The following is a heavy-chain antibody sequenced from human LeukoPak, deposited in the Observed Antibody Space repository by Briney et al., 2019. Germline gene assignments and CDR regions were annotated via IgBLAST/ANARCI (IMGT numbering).Heavy chain of an antibody. V-gene: IGHV1-18*01. CDR2: ISAYNGNT. J-gene: IGHJ6*02. CDR3: ARDLSPLGRYYYGMDV. Sequence: XXVRQAXGQGLEWMGWISAYNGNTNYAQKLQGRVTMTTHTSTSTAYMELRSLRSDDTAVYYCARDLSPLGRYYYGMDVWGQGTTVTVSS.